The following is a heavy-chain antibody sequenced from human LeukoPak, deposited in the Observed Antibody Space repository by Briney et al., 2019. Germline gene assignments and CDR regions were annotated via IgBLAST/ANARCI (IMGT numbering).Heavy chain of an antibody. CDR1: GGSISSGGYS. V-gene: IGHV4-30-2*01. J-gene: IGHJ4*02. D-gene: IGHD1-26*01. CDR2: IYHSGST. Sequence: SETLSLTRAVSGGSISSGGYSWSWIRQPPGKGLEWIGYIYHSGSTYYNPSLKSRVTISVDRSKNQFSLKLSSVTAADTAVYYCARARFFVGGSYFFDYWGQGTLVTVSS. CDR3: ARARFFVGGSYFFDY.